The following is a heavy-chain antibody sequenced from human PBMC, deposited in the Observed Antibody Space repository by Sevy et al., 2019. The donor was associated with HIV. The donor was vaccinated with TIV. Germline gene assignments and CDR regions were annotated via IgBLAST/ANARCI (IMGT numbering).Heavy chain of an antibody. D-gene: IGHD5-12*01. CDR3: ARDREYSGYGAFDN. Sequence: GGSLRLSCAASGFSFDDYAMHWVRQAPGKGLEWVSLVTCDGGATYYADSVKGRFTISRDNSKNSLYLQMNSLRTEDTALYYCARDREYSGYGAFDNWGQGTLVTVSS. CDR2: VTCDGGAT. J-gene: IGHJ4*02. CDR1: GFSFDDYA. V-gene: IGHV3-43D*04.